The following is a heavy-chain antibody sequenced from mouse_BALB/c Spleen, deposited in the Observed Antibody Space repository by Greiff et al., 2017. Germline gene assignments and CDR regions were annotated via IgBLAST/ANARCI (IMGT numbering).Heavy chain of an antibody. CDR3: AREDSAGYGYAMDY. CDR1: GFSLTSYG. Sequence: VQLKESGPGLVAPSQSLSITCTVSGFSLTSYGVHWVRQPPGKGLEWLGVIWAGGSTNYNSALMSRLSISKDNSKSQVFLKMNSLQTDDTAMYYCAREDSAGYGYAMDYWGQGTSVTVSS. CDR2: IWAGGST. D-gene: IGHD3-2*01. V-gene: IGHV2-9*02. J-gene: IGHJ4*01.